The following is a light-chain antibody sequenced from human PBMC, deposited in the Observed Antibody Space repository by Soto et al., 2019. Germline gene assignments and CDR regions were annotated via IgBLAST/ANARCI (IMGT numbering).Light chain of an antibody. CDR2: GAS. V-gene: IGKV3-20*01. CDR3: QQYGSSSFT. Sequence: EIALTQSPGTLSLSPGERATLSCRASQSVSSSYLAWYQQKPGQAPRLLIYGASSRATGIPDWFSRSASGADFNLTISRLEPEDFAVYYCQQYGSSSFTFGPWTKVAI. CDR1: QSVSSSY. J-gene: IGKJ3*01.